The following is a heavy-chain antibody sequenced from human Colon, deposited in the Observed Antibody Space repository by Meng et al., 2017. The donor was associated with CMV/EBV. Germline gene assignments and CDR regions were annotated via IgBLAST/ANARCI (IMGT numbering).Heavy chain of an antibody. J-gene: IGHJ4*02. D-gene: IGHD1-26*01. Sequence: QVQLQQWGAGLLKPSETLSLTCAVSGASFSDYYWTWIRQPPGRGLEWIGEINHSGTTNYNPSLKSRVTISLDTSKNQFSLKLSSITAADTAVYYCAGARTGSYYHGPDYWGQGTLVIVSS. CDR2: INHSGTT. V-gene: IGHV4-34*02. CDR3: AGARTGSYYHGPDY. CDR1: GASFSDYY.